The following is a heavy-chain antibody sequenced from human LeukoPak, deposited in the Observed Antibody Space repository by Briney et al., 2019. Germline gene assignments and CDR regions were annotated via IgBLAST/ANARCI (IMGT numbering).Heavy chain of an antibody. CDR1: GSSISNYY. CDR3: ARHEGLASPFDY. Sequence: TSETLSLTCSVSGSSISNYYWSWIRQSPGKGLEWMGYIYSTGSTDYNPSLKSRDTISVETSKNQFPLRLSSVTAADTAVYFCARHEGLASPFDYWGQGTLVPVSS. V-gene: IGHV4-59*08. CDR2: IYSTGST. D-gene: IGHD6-19*01. J-gene: IGHJ4*02.